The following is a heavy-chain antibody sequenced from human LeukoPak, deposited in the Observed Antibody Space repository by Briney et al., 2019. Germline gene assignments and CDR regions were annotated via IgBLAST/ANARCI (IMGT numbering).Heavy chain of an antibody. J-gene: IGHJ6*02. CDR1: GYTFTSYA. V-gene: IGHV7-4-1*02. D-gene: IGHD3-22*01. CDR3: AREGEVVITYGMDV. CDR2: INTNTGNP. Sequence: ASVKVSCKASGYTFTSYAMNWVRQAPGQGLEWMGWINTNTGNPTYAQGFTGRFVFSLDTSVSTAYLQISSLKAEDTAVYYCAREGEVVITYGMDVWGQGTTVTVSS.